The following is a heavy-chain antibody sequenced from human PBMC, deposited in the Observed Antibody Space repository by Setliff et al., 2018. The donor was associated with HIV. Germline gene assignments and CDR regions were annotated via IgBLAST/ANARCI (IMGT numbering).Heavy chain of an antibody. V-gene: IGHV5-51*01. J-gene: IGHJ4*02. Sequence: GESLKISCKGSGYSFTSYWIXXXXXXXXKGLEXXXXXXXGXADTRYXXSFQGXVTISADXSISTAYLQWSSLKASDTAMYYCARMIRIAVAGTRSFDYWGQGTLVTVSS. CDR3: ARMIRIAVAGTRSFDY. CDR1: GYSFTSYW. CDR2: XXXGXADT. D-gene: IGHD6-19*01.